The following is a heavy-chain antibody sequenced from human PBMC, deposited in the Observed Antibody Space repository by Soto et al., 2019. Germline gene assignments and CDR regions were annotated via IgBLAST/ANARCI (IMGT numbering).Heavy chain of an antibody. J-gene: IGHJ4*02. CDR3: ARRIEGSSGLIDY. CDR2: IWYDGSNK. D-gene: IGHD3-22*01. V-gene: IGHV3-33*01. CDR1: GFTFSSYG. Sequence: GGSLRLSCAASGFTFSSYGMHWVRQAPGKGLEWVAVIWYDGSNKYYADSVKGRFTISRDNSKNTLYLQMNSLRAEDTAVYYCARRIEGSSGLIDYWGQGTLVTVSS.